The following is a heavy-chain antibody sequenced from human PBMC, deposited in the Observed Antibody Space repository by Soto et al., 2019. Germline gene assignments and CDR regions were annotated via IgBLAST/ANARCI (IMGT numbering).Heavy chain of an antibody. CDR1: GYTFSNFW. CDR2: IYPGDHET. Sequence: PGESLKISCQCSGYTFSNFWIGWVRQLPGQGLEWMGIIYPGDHETRYSPSFLGKVTISAETSINTAYLQWSSLEASDNAFYFCARSPRSSPYFDFWGQGALVTVSS. V-gene: IGHV5-51*01. J-gene: IGHJ4*02. D-gene: IGHD6-13*01. CDR3: ARSPRSSPYFDF.